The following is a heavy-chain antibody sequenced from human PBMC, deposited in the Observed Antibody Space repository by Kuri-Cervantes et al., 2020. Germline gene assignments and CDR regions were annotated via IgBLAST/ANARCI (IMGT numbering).Heavy chain of an antibody. CDR2: ISYDGSSE. V-gene: IGHV3-30-3*01. CDR3: ARADHKLRYFALHDY. Sequence: GESLKISCTASGFTFNSYAMHWVRQVPGKGLEWVALISYDGSSEYYTDSVKGRFTISRDNPKNTLYLQMNSLRVEDTAVYYCARADHKLRYFALHDYWGQGTLVTVSS. D-gene: IGHD3-9*01. CDR1: GFTFNSYA. J-gene: IGHJ4*02.